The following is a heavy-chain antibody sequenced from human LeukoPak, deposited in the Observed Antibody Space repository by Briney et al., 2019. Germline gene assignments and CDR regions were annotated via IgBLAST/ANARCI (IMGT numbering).Heavy chain of an antibody. CDR1: GGSVSSHY. D-gene: IGHD2-2*02. CDR3: ARGGYCSSTSCYIDDAFDI. V-gene: IGHV4-59*02. Sequence: SETLSLTCTVSGGSVSSHYWSWIRQPPGKGLEWIGYIYYSGSTNYNPSLKSRVTLSVDTSKNQFSLKLSSVTAADTAVYYCARGGYCSSTSCYIDDAFDIWGQGTMVTVSS. J-gene: IGHJ3*02. CDR2: IYYSGST.